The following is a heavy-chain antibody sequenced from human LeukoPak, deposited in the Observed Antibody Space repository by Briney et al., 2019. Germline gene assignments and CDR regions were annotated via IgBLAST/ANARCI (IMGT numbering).Heavy chain of an antibody. V-gene: IGHV3-7*04. D-gene: IGHD6-13*01. CDR3: ARDIEAPGIAFDI. Sequence: GGSLSLSCTASGFTFSSYCRNWIRQAPGKGLEWVGNIKQDGSEKYYVDSVKGRFTIYRDNAKNSLYLQMNSLRAEDTAVYYCARDIEAPGIAFDIWGRGTMVTVSS. J-gene: IGHJ3*02. CDR2: IKQDGSEK. CDR1: GFTFSSYC.